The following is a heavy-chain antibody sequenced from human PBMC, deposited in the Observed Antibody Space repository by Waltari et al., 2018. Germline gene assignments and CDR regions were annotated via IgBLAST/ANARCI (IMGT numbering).Heavy chain of an antibody. CDR2: MSSGGHT. CDR1: GSISSTTYY. D-gene: IGHD1-26*01. V-gene: IGHV4-39*01. Sequence: QLQLQESGPGLVKPSETLSLTCTVSGSISSTTYYWGWFRQPPGKGLEWIGSMSSGGHTYYNPALKSRVTISVDTSKNQFSLRLSSVTAADTAVYYCARRSRGSGSYAFGAFDIWGQGTMVIVSS. CDR3: ARRSRGSGSYAFGAFDI. J-gene: IGHJ3*02.